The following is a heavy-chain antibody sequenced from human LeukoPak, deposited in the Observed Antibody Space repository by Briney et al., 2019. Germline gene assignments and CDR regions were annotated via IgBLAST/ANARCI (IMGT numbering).Heavy chain of an antibody. V-gene: IGHV3-30*04. CDR1: RFTLSTYA. CDR2: TSYDGTNK. Sequence: KSLTLSCSATRFTLSTYAMYRPRPAPGKGLAWGAVTSYDGTNKYYADTVKGRFNISRDNSKNTLYLQMNSLRAEDTAVYYCARDLQRQLARDPTPADYWGQGTLVTVSS. D-gene: IGHD6-13*01. CDR3: ARDLQRQLARDPTPADY. J-gene: IGHJ4*02.